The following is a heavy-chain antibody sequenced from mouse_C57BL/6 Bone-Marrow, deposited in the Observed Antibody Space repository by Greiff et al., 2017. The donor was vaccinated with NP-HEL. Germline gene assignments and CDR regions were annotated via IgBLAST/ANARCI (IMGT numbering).Heavy chain of an antibody. J-gene: IGHJ3*01. Sequence: VQLQQPGAELVKPGASVKLSCKASGYTFTSYWMHWVKQRPGQGLEWIGMIHPNSGSTNYNEKFKSMATLTVDKSSSTDYMQRSSLTSEDSAVYYCAREYYGSSPWFAYWGQGTLVTVSA. CDR3: AREYYGSSPWFAY. D-gene: IGHD1-1*01. CDR1: GYTFTSYW. V-gene: IGHV1-64*01. CDR2: IHPNSGST.